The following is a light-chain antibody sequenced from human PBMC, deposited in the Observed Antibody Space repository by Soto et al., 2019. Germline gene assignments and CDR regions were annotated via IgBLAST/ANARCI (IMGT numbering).Light chain of an antibody. CDR3: QQLNSYPIT. CDR2: VAS. Sequence: DIQLTQSPSFLSASVGDRVTITCRASQGISSYLAWVQQKPGKAPNLLIYVASTLQSGVPSRFSGSGSGTEFTLTISSLQPEDFATYYCQQLNSYPITFGQGTKLEIK. CDR1: QGISSY. J-gene: IGKJ2*01. V-gene: IGKV1-9*01.